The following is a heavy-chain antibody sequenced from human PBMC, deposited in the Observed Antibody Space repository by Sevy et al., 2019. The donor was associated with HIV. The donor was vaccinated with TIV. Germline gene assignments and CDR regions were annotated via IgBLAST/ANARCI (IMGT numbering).Heavy chain of an antibody. CDR2: IKSKIDGETT. CDR1: GFTFSNAW. V-gene: IGHV3-15*01. D-gene: IGHD3-22*01. Sequence: GGSLRLSCAVSGFTFSNAWMNWVLQAPGTGLQWVGLIKSKIDGETTDYAAPVKGRFTISRDDSKNTVYLQMNSLKTEDTAVYYCATAPGYYDSSPFDYWGPGTLVTVSS. CDR3: ATAPGYYDSSPFDY. J-gene: IGHJ4*02.